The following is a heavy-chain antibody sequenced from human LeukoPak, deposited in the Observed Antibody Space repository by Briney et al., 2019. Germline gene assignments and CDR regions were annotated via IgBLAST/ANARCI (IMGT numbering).Heavy chain of an antibody. V-gene: IGHV3-11*04. Sequence: GGSLRLSCAASGFTFSDYYMSWIRQAPGKGLEWVSYISSSGSTIYYADSVKGRFTISRDNAKNSLYLQMNSLRAEDTAVYYCARAGSAFDYYYYGMDVWGQGTTVTVSS. CDR3: ARAGSAFDYYYYGMDV. CDR2: ISSSGSTI. CDR1: GFTFSDYY. J-gene: IGHJ6*02.